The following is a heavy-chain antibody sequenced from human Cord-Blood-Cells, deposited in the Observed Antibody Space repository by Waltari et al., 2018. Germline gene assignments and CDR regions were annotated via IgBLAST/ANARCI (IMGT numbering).Heavy chain of an antibody. CDR1: GFTVSSNY. D-gene: IGHD2-15*01. Sequence: SGFTVSSNYMSWVRQAPGKGLEWVSVIYSGGSTYYADSVKGRFTISRHNSKNTLYLQMNSLRAEDTAVYYCARAGGGKGFDPWGQGTLVTVSS. CDR3: ARAGGGKGFDP. CDR2: IYSGGST. V-gene: IGHV3-53*04. J-gene: IGHJ5*02.